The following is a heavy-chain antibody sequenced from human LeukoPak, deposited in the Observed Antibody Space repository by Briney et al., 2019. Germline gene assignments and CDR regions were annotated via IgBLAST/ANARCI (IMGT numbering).Heavy chain of an antibody. CDR1: GFTFSDRC. J-gene: IGHJ3*01. CDR2: ISTSDRRV. V-gene: IGHV3-11*04. D-gene: IGHD4-23*01. Sequence: GGSPRLSCIGPGFTFSDRCMAWIRQRPGKGLEWLSYISTSDRRVYLADSVKGRFTVSRDDARKSLFLQMNSLRPDDTAFYYCARDRAVGASDSYDLWGPGTMVIVSS. CDR3: ARDRAVGASDSYDL.